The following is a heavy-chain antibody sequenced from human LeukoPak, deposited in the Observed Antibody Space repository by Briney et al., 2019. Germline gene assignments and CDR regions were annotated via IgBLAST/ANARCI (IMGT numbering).Heavy chain of an antibody. J-gene: IGHJ4*02. CDR1: GGSISSTTSY. CDR3: ARHGSTDYFDY. CDR2: IYYSGST. V-gene: IGHV4-39*01. Sequence: SETLSLTCAVSGGSISSTTSYWGWIRQPPGKGLEWIGRIYYSGSTFYNPSLKSRVTISVDTSKNQLSLRLSPVTAADTAVYYCARHGSTDYFDYWGQGTLVTVSS. D-gene: IGHD2-2*03.